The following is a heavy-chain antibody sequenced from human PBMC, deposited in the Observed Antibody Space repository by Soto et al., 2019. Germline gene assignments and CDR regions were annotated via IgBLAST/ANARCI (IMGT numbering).Heavy chain of an antibody. CDR1: GFTFSSYA. CDR3: SGAERPDTAYFSLY. Sequence: GGSLRLSCAASGFTFSSYAMSWVRQAPGKGLEWVSAISGSGGSTYYADSVKGRFTISRDNSKNTLYLQMNSLRAEDTAVYYCSGAERPDTAYFSLYWGQGTPVTVSS. CDR2: ISGSGGST. V-gene: IGHV3-23*01. D-gene: IGHD1-26*01. J-gene: IGHJ4*02.